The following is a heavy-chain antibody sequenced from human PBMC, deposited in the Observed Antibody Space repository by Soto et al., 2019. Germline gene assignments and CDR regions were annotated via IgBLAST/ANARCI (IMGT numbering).Heavy chain of an antibody. Sequence: EVQLVESGGGLVQPGGSLKLSCAASGFSFSDSAVHWVRQASGKGLEWVGRIKSKADNYATAYAASVNGRFTVSRDDSKDTAYLQMNRLKSEDTAVYYCILYCDYFGNWGQGTLVTVSS. CDR1: GFSFSDSA. CDR3: ILYCDYFGN. CDR2: IKSKADNYAT. J-gene: IGHJ4*02. V-gene: IGHV3-73*01. D-gene: IGHD4-17*01.